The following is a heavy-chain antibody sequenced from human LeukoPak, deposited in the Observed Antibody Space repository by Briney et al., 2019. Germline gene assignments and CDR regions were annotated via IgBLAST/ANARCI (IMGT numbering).Heavy chain of an antibody. J-gene: IGHJ4*02. D-gene: IGHD3-3*01. CDR3: ARDLTYDFWSGYPS. Sequence: ASAKVSCKASGGTFSSYAISWVRQAPGQGLEWMGGIIPIFGTANYAQKFQGRVTTTTDESTSTAYMELSSLRSEDTAVYYCARDLTYDFWSGYPSWGQGTLVTVSS. CDR2: IIPIFGTA. V-gene: IGHV1-69*05. CDR1: GGTFSSYA.